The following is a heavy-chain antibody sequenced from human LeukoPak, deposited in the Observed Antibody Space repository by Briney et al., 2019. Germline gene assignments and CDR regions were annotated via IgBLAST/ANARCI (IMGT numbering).Heavy chain of an antibody. CDR1: GGSFSGYY. V-gene: IGHV4-34*01. CDR2: INHSGST. Sequence: SETLSLTCAVYGGSFSGYYWSWIRQPPGKGLEWIGEINHSGSTNYNPSLKSRVTISVDTSKNQFSLKLSSVTAADTAVYYCAREGLAGGYYYDSSGRVFDYWGQGTLVTVSS. D-gene: IGHD3-22*01. J-gene: IGHJ4*02. CDR3: AREGLAGGYYYDSSGRVFDY.